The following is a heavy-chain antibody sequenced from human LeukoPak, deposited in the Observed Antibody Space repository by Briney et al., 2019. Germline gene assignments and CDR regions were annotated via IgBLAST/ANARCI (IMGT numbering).Heavy chain of an antibody. CDR3: ARDRPRAV. CDR2: IYSGGST. Sequence: PGGSLRLSCAASGFTFSNYAMSWVRQAPGRGLEWVSVIYSGGSTYYADSVKGRFTISRDNSKNTPYLQMNSLRAEDTAVYYCARDRPRAVWGQGTTVTVSS. CDR1: GFTFSNYA. V-gene: IGHV3-53*01. J-gene: IGHJ6*02.